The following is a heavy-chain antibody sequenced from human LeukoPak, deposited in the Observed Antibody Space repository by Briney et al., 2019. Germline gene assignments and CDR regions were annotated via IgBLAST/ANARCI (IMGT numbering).Heavy chain of an antibody. CDR3: ARDSRATIPMTTVVIQPYNWFDP. Sequence: ASVNVSCKASGYTFTSYAMHWVRQAPGQRLEWMGWINAGNGNTKYSQKFQGRVTITRDTSASTAYMELSSLRSEDTAVYYCARDSRATIPMTTVVIQPYNWFDPWGQGTLVTVSS. D-gene: IGHD4-23*01. CDR1: GYTFTSYA. J-gene: IGHJ5*02. CDR2: INAGNGNT. V-gene: IGHV1-3*01.